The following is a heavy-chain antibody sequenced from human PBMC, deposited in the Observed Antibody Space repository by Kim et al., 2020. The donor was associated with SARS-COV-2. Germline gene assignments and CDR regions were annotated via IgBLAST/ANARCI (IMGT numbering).Heavy chain of an antibody. Sequence: SETLSLTCTVSGASITSANYYWGWIRQQPGKGLEFIGYIYYSGAPYYSPSLNSRVTISRDTSTNTFSLRLTSVTAADTAAYYCAREIDVVGDSDAFDILG. J-gene: IGHJ3*02. CDR3: AREIDVVGDSDAFDI. V-gene: IGHV4-31*03. CDR1: GASITSANYY. D-gene: IGHD2-2*01. CDR2: IYYSGAP.